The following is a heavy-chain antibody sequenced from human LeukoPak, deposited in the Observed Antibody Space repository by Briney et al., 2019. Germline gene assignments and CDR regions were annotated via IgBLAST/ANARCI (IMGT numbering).Heavy chain of an antibody. CDR1: GGSFSGYY. Sequence: SETLSLTCALYGGSFSGYYWSWIRQPPGKGLEWIGEINHSGSTNYNPSLKSRVTISVDTSKNQFSLKLSSVTAADTAVYYCARPYCSSTSCYGVTDVWGKGTTVTVSS. D-gene: IGHD2-2*01. J-gene: IGHJ6*04. CDR3: ARPYCSSTSCYGVTDV. CDR2: INHSGST. V-gene: IGHV4-34*01.